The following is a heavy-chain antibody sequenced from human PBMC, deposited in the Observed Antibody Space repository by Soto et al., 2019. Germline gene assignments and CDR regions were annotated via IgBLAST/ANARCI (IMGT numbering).Heavy chain of an antibody. J-gene: IGHJ4*02. CDR1: GYTFTTYG. Sequence: QIPLVQSGAEVKKPGVSVRVSCKASGYTFTTYGFTWVRQGPGQGLEWMGWISAYDGSTNYAQNLQGRVSMTTDSSTRAAYVDRQSLISEDTAVYYCARDPASANSSSSFDYWGERTLVTVSS. CDR3: ARDPASANSSSSFDY. CDR2: ISAYDGST. V-gene: IGHV1-18*04. D-gene: IGHD6-6*01.